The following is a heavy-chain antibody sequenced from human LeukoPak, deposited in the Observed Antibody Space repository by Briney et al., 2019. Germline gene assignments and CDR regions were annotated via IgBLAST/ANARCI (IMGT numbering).Heavy chain of an antibody. CDR3: ARGSGWTDY. CDR2: IKEDESEK. V-gene: IGHV3-7*05. J-gene: IGHJ4*02. D-gene: IGHD3/OR15-3a*01. CDR1: GFTFSNYR. Sequence: PGGSLRLSCAASGFTFSNYRMSWVRQAPGKGLEWVANIKEDESEKYYVDSVKGRFAVSRDNAKNSLYLQMNSLRAEDTAVYYCARGSGWTDYWGQGTLVTVSS.